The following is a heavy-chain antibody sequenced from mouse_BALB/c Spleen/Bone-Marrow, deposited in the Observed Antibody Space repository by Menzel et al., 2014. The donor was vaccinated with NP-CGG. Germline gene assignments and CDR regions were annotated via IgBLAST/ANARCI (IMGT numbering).Heavy chain of an antibody. CDR2: IDPANGNT. J-gene: IGHJ4*01. CDR1: GFNIKDTY. V-gene: IGHV14-3*02. Sequence: VQLQQSGAELVKPGASVKLSCTASGFNIKDTYMRWVKQRHEQGLEWIGRIDPANGNTKYDPKFQGKATITADTSSNTAYLQLSSLTSEDTAVYYCARYRYYYYAMDYWGQGTSVTVSS. CDR3: ARYRYYYYAMDY. D-gene: IGHD2-14*01.